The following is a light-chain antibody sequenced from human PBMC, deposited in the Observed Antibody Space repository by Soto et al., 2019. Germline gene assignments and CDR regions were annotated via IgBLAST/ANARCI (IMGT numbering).Light chain of an antibody. Sequence: EIVLTQSPATLSLSPGERATLSCRPSQSVSSYLAWYQQKPGQAPRLLIYDASNRATGIPARFSGSGSGTDFTLTISSLESEDFAVYYCQQRSKWPPWTFGQGTKVDIK. CDR2: DAS. CDR1: QSVSSY. J-gene: IGKJ1*01. CDR3: QQRSKWPPWT. V-gene: IGKV3-11*01.